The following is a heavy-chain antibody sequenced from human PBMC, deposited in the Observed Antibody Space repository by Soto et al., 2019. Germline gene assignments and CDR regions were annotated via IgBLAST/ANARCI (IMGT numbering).Heavy chain of an antibody. CDR2: INWNSGSI. D-gene: IGHD6-13*01. V-gene: IGHV3-9*01. J-gene: IGHJ1*01. CDR1: GLTFDDYA. Sequence: GGSLRLSCAASGLTFDDYAIHWVRQVPGKGLEWVSGINWNSGSIGYGDSVKGRFAISRDNAENSLHLQMNSLSAEDTAFYYCVKDESINWYSGHFRHWGQGTLVTVSS. CDR3: VKDESINWYSGHFRH.